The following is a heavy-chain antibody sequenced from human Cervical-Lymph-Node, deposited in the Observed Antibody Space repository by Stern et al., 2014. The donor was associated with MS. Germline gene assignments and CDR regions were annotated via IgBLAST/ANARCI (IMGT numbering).Heavy chain of an antibody. CDR1: GGSMSTYW. J-gene: IGHJ3*02. CDR2: IYYGGSP. D-gene: IGHD6-19*01. V-gene: IGHV4-59*01. Sequence: VQLEESGPGLVKPSETLSLTCTVSGGSMSTYWWSWIRQTPGKGLEWIGYIYYGGSPNYNPSLRSRVTISVDTSKNHFSLKLNSVTTADTAVYYCARGIAVTGRKAFDIWGQGTIVTVSS. CDR3: ARGIAVTGRKAFDI.